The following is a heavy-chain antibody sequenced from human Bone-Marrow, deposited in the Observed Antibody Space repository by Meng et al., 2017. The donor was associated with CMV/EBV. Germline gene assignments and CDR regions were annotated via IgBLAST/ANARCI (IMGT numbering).Heavy chain of an antibody. D-gene: IGHD5-18*01. CDR1: GFTFSDYY. V-gene: IGHV3-11*01. J-gene: IGHJ4*02. CDR2: ISSSSSTI. CDR3: AKLRGYSFQDYFDY. Sequence: LSLTCAASGFTFSDYYMSWIRQAPGKGLEWVSYISSSSSTIYYADSVKGRFTISRDNAKNSLYLQMNSLRAEDTAVYYCAKLRGYSFQDYFDYWGQGTLVTVSS.